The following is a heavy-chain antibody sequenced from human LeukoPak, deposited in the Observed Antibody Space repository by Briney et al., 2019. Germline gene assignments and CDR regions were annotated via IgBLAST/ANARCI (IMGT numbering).Heavy chain of an antibody. CDR1: GFTFSSYW. Sequence: GSLRLSCAASGFTFSSYWMSWVRQAPGEGLEWVANIKQDGSEKYYVDSVKGRFTISRDNAKNSLYLQMNGLRAEDTAVYYCARETYYYDSSGYQNFDYWGQGTLVTVSS. V-gene: IGHV3-7*01. CDR3: ARETYYYDSSGYQNFDY. J-gene: IGHJ4*02. D-gene: IGHD3-22*01. CDR2: IKQDGSEK.